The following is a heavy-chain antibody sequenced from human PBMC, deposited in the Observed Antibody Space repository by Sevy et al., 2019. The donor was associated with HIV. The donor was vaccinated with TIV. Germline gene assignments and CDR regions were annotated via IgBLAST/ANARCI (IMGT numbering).Heavy chain of an antibody. Sequence: GGSLRLSCAASGFTFSNYAMSWVRQAPGKGLEWVSSIRISGGNTYYADSVKGRFTISRDNSKNTLYLQMNSLRAEDTAVYYCAKEWTQASEWYGELDYWGQGSLVTVSS. CDR1: GFTFSNYA. V-gene: IGHV3-23*01. CDR2: IRISGGNT. D-gene: IGHD3-3*01. CDR3: AKEWTQASEWYGELDY. J-gene: IGHJ4*02.